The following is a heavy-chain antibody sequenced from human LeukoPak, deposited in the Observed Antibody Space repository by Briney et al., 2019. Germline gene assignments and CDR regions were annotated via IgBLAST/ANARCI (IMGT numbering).Heavy chain of an antibody. J-gene: IGHJ4*02. D-gene: IGHD5-12*01. CDR2: MNPNSGNT. V-gene: IGHV1-8*01. Sequence: ASVKVSCKASGYTFTSYDINWVRQATGQRLEWMGWMNPNSGNTGYAQKFQGRVTMTRNTSISTAYMELSSLRSEDTAVYYCARSTLFSYSGYEYYFDYWGQGTLVTVSS. CDR1: GYTFTSYD. CDR3: ARSTLFSYSGYEYYFDY.